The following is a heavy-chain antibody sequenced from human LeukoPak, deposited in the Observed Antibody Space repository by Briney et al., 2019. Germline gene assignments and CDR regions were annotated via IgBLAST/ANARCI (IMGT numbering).Heavy chain of an antibody. J-gene: IGHJ3*02. V-gene: IGHV3-48*04. CDR3: ARHDGDAFDI. CDR2: ISSSGGTI. CDR1: GFTFSSYS. Sequence: GGSLRLSCVVSGFTFSSYSINWVRQAPGKGLEWLSYISSSGGTIYYADSVKGRFTISRDNAKNSLYLQMNSLRAEDTAVYYCARHDGDAFDIWGQGTMVTVSS. D-gene: IGHD3-16*01.